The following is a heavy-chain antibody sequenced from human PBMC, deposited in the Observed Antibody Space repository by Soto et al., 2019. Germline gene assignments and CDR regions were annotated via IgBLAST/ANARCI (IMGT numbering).Heavy chain of an antibody. Sequence: QVQLVQSGAEVKKPGSSVKVSCRASGDTFSSYAVNWVRQAPGRGLEWMGRVIPVLGTTDYAQKFRGRVTMTADKSRTTVYMARSSLRSDDTAVYYCARRRYCGYDCYNKHYHGMDVWGQGTTVTLAS. V-gene: IGHV1-69*08. J-gene: IGHJ6*02. CDR2: VIPVLGTT. CDR1: GDTFSSYA. D-gene: IGHD2-21*02. CDR3: ARRRYCGYDCYNKHYHGMDV.